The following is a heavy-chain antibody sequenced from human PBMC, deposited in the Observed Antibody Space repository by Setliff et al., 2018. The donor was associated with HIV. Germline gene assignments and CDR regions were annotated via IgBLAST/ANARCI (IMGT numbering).Heavy chain of an antibody. CDR2: INYSGST. CDR3: ATYADRESNRFDP. D-gene: IGHD3-10*01. J-gene: IGHJ5*02. CDR1: GYSISSGYY. V-gene: IGHV4-38-2*01. Sequence: PSETLSLTCAVSGYSISSGYYWGWIRQPPGKGLEWIGTINYSGSTHYNPSLKSRVTISVDTSKNQFSLKLSSVAAADTAVYYCATYADRESNRFDPWGQGILVTVSS.